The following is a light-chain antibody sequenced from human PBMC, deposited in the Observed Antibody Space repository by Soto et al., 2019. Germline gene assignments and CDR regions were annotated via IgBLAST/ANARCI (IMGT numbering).Light chain of an antibody. CDR1: SSDVGCDNL. CDR3: CSYAGSSTFVV. Sequence: QSALTQPASVSGSPGQSITISCTGTSSDVGCDNLVSWYQQHPGKAPKLMIYEGSKRPSGVSNRFSGSKSGNTASLTISGLQAEDEADYYCCSYAGSSTFVVFGGGTKVTVL. J-gene: IGLJ2*01. CDR2: EGS. V-gene: IGLV2-23*01.